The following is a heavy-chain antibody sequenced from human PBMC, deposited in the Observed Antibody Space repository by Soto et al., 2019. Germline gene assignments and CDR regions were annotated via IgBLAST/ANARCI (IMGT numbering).Heavy chain of an antibody. CDR1: GFTFSSYA. CDR3: ARDDSSSAYYYSGMDV. J-gene: IGHJ6*02. CDR2: ISYDGSNK. D-gene: IGHD6-13*01. Sequence: GGSLRLSCAASGFTFSSYAMHWVRQAPGKGLEWVAVISYDGSNKYYAGSVKGRFTISRDNSKNTLYLQMNSLRAEDTAVYYCARDDSSSAYYYSGMDVWGQGTTVTVSS. V-gene: IGHV3-30-3*01.